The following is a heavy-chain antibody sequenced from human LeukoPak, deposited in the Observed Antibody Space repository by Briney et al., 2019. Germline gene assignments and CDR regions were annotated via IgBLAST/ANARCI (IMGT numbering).Heavy chain of an antibody. CDR3: ARGSATYYDYVWGSYPLDY. CDR2: IWYVGSNK. D-gene: IGHD3-16*02. Sequence: GGSLRLSCAASGFTFSSYGMHWVRQAPGKGLEWVAVIWYVGSNKYYADSVKGLFTISRDNSKNTLYLQMNSLRAEDTAVYYCARGSATYYDYVWGSYPLDYWGQGTLVTVS. V-gene: IGHV3-33*01. CDR1: GFTFSSYG. J-gene: IGHJ4*02.